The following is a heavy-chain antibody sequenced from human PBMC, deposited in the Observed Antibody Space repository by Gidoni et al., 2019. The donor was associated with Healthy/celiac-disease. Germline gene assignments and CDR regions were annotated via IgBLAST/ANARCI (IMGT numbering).Heavy chain of an antibody. D-gene: IGHD2-21*02. CDR2: TRNKANSYTT. CDR3: ARVGPYCGGDCYSDAFDI. V-gene: IGHV3-72*01. Sequence: EVQLVESGGGLVQPGGSLRPSCSASGLTFIDHYMDWARQAPGKGREWGGRTRNKANSYTTEDAASVKGIFTISRDDSKHSLYLQMNILKAEDTAVYYCARVGPYCGGDCYSDAFDIWGQGTMVTVSS. CDR1: GLTFIDHY. J-gene: IGHJ3*02.